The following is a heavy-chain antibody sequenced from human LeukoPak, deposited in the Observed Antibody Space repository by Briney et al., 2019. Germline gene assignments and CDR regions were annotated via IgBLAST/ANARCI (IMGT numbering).Heavy chain of an antibody. Sequence: PSETLSLTCTVSGGSISSYYWSWIRQPPGKGLEWIGYIYTSGSTNYNPSLKSRVTISVDTSKNQFSLKLSSVTAADTAVYYCARHGLLGSSAHHYYYYMDVWGKGTTVTVSS. J-gene: IGHJ6*03. CDR3: ARHGLLGSSAHHYYYYMDV. D-gene: IGHD2-2*01. V-gene: IGHV4-59*08. CDR2: IYTSGST. CDR1: GGSISSYY.